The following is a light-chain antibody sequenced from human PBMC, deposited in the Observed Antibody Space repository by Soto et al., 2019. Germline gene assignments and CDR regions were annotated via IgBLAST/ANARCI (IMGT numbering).Light chain of an antibody. Sequence: DIQMIQSPSSLSASVGDRVTITCRASQSISSYLNWYQQKPGKAPKLLIYAASSLQSGVPSRFSGSGSGTDFTLTISSLQPEDFATYYCQQSYSTYWTFGQGTKVEIK. CDR2: AAS. J-gene: IGKJ1*01. CDR1: QSISSY. V-gene: IGKV1-39*01. CDR3: QQSYSTYWT.